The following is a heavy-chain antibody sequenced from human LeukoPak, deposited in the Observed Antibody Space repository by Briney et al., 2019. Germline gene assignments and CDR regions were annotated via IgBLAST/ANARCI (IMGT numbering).Heavy chain of an antibody. V-gene: IGHV3-30*02. J-gene: IGHJ4*02. CDR3: AKDLVSGSMVRGVPVDY. CDR1: GFTFSSYG. Sequence: GGSLRLSCSASGFTFSSYGMHWVPQAPGKGLEWVAFIRYYGSNKYYADSVNGRFTISRDNSKNTLYLQMNSLRAEDTAVYYCAKDLVSGSMVRGVPVDYWGQGTLVTVSS. D-gene: IGHD3-10*01. CDR2: IRYYGSNK.